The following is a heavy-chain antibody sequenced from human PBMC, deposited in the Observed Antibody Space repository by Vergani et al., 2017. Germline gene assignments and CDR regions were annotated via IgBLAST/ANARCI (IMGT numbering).Heavy chain of an antibody. J-gene: IGHJ4*02. Sequence: EVQLVESGGGLVQPGGSLRLSCAASGFTFSSYWMSWVRQAPGKGLEGVANIKQDGSEKYYVDSVKGRFTISRDNAKNSLYLQMNSLRAEDTAVYYCARDWGAAASSTDYWGQGTLVTVSS. V-gene: IGHV3-7*03. D-gene: IGHD6-13*01. CDR2: IKQDGSEK. CDR3: ARDWGAAASSTDY. CDR1: GFTFSSYW.